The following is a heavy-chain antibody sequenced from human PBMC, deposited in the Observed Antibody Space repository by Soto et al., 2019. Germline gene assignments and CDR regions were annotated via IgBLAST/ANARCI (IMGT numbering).Heavy chain of an antibody. D-gene: IGHD6-13*01. V-gene: IGHV1-3*01. CDR2: INAGNGNT. J-gene: IGHJ5*02. CDR3: ARARGIAASSAFDP. Sequence: ASVKVSCKASGYTFTSYAMHWVRQAPGQRLEWMGWINAGNGNTKYSQKFQGRVTITRDTSASTAYMELNSLRSEDTAVYYCARARGIAASSAFDPWGQGTLVTVSS. CDR1: GYTFTSYA.